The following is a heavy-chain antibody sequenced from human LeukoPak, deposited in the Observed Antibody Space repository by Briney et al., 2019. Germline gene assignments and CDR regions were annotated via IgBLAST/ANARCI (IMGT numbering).Heavy chain of an antibody. CDR1: GGTFSSYA. CDR3: ARGYSSSWYGAYFDY. Sequence: SVKVSCKASGGTFSSYAISWVRQAPGQGLEWMGGIIPIFGTANHAQKFQGRVTITADKSTSTAYMELSSLRSEDTAVYYCARGYSSSWYGAYFDYWGQGTLVTVSS. CDR2: IIPIFGTA. J-gene: IGHJ4*02. D-gene: IGHD6-13*01. V-gene: IGHV1-69*06.